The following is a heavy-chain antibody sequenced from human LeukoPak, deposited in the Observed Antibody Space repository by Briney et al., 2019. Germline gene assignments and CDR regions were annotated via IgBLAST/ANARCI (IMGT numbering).Heavy chain of an antibody. D-gene: IGHD3-10*01. CDR2: INHSGST. V-gene: IGHV4-34*01. Sequence: SETLSLTCAVYGGSFSGYIWSWIRQRPGTGLGWMGEINHSGSTNYYPSLKSRVTISVDTSKNQFSLKLSSVTAADTAVYYCARVGPLYYYGSGSYYKKNWFDPWGQGTLVTVSS. J-gene: IGHJ5*02. CDR1: GGSFSGYI. CDR3: ARVGPLYYYGSGSYYKKNWFDP.